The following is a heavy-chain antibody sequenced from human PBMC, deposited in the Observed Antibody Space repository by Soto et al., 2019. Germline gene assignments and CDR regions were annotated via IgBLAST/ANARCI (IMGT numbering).Heavy chain of an antibody. V-gene: IGHV4-34*01. CDR2: INHSGST. CDR3: ARDKITVLFDY. D-gene: IGHD3-10*01. J-gene: IGHJ4*02. CDR1: GGSFSGYY. Sequence: QVQLQQWGAGLLKPSETLSLTCAVYGGSFSGYYWTWIRQPPGTGLAWIGEINHSGSTNYNPSLKSRVTISVDTSKNQFSLKLTSVTAADTAVYYCARDKITVLFDYWGQGTLVTVSS.